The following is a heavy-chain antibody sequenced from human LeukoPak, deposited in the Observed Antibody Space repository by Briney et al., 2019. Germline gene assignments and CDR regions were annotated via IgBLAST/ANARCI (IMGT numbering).Heavy chain of an antibody. Sequence: ASVKVSCKASGGTFSSYAISWVRQAPGQGLEWMGRIIPIFGIANYAQKFQGRVTITADKSTSTAYMELSSLRSEDTAVYYCARDRGHDYGDRTIDYWGQGTLVTVSS. CDR3: ARDRGHDYGDRTIDY. J-gene: IGHJ4*02. CDR1: GGTFSSYA. D-gene: IGHD4-17*01. V-gene: IGHV1-69*04. CDR2: IIPIFGIA.